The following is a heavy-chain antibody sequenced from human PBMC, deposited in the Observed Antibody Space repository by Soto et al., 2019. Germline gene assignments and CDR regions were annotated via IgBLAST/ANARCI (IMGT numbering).Heavy chain of an antibody. CDR1: GYTFTGYY. CDR3: ARDLGIAAAGTLTWFDP. CDR2: INPNSGGT. Sequence: ASVKVSCKASGYTFTGYYMHWVRQAPGQGLEWMGWINPNSGGTNYAQKFQGWVTMTRDTSISTAYMELSRLRSDDTAVYYCARDLGIAAAGTLTWFDPWGQGTLVTVSS. D-gene: IGHD6-13*01. V-gene: IGHV1-2*04. J-gene: IGHJ5*02.